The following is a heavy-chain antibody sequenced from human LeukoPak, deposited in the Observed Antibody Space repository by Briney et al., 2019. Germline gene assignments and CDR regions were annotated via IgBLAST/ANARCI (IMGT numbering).Heavy chain of an antibody. CDR2: MNPNSGNT. CDR1: GYTFTSYD. CDR3: TRGLRREQQLLRAFDD. D-gene: IGHD6-13*01. V-gene: IGHV1-8*01. Sequence: GALVKVSCKASGYTFTSYDINWVRQATGQGLEWMGWMNPNSGNTGYAQKFQGRVSMTSNTSISTAYMELSSLRSEDTAVYYCTRGLRREQQLLRAFDDWGQGTLVTVSS. J-gene: IGHJ4*02.